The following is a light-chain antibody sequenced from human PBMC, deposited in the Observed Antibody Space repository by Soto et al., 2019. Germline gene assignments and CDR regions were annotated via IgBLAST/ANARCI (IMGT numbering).Light chain of an antibody. CDR3: CSYAHTSTWV. V-gene: IGLV2-23*02. J-gene: IGLJ3*02. CDR2: EVN. Sequence: QSALTQPASVSGSPGQSITISCTGTNSDIGSYNLVSWYQQHPGKAPKLLIYEVNKRPSGVSNRFSSSKSDNTASLTISGLQAEDEADYYCCSYAHTSTWVFGGGTKLTVL. CDR1: NSDIGSYNL.